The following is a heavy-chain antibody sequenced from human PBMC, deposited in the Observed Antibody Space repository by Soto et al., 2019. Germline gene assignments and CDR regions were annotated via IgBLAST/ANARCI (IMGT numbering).Heavy chain of an antibody. J-gene: IGHJ5*02. CDR1: GYSFTDYY. Sequence: QVHLVQSGAEVKTPGASVKISCKASGYSFTDYYMHWVRQAPGQGLEWMGWINTKTGGTNYAQRVQGRDTRTGDTSINPAYRESSRLRSDDTAVYYCAIVGPTGWFDPWGQGTVVTVS. CDR3: AIVGPTGWFDP. CDR2: INTKTGGT. V-gene: IGHV1-2*02.